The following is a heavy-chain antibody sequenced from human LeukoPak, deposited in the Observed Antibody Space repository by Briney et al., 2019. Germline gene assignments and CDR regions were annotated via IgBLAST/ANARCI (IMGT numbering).Heavy chain of an antibody. CDR2: ISSSSSYI. J-gene: IGHJ4*02. CDR3: ARVAAPNYDILTGPGS. CDR1: GFTFSSYS. D-gene: IGHD3-9*01. Sequence: AGSLRLSCAASGFTFSSYSMNWVRQAPGKGLEWVSSISSSSSYIYYADSVKGRFTISRDNAKNSLYLQMNSLRAEDTAVYYCARVAAPNYDILTGPGSWGQGTLVTVSS. V-gene: IGHV3-21*01.